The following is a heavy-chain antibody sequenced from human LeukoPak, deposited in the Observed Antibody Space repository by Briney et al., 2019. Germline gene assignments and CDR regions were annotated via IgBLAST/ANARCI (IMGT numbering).Heavy chain of an antibody. Sequence: PSETLSLTCTVSGGSISSYYWSWIRQPAGKGLEWIGRIYTSGSTNYNPSLKSRVTMSVDTSKNQFSLKLSSVTAADTAVYYCARDYFGSGNYASYFDYWGQGTLVTVSS. CDR2: IYTSGST. CDR3: ARDYFGSGNYASYFDY. V-gene: IGHV4-4*07. J-gene: IGHJ4*02. CDR1: GGSISSYY. D-gene: IGHD3-10*01.